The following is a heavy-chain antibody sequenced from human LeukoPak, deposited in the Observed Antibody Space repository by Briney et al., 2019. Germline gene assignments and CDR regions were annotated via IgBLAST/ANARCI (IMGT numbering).Heavy chain of an antibody. V-gene: IGHV1-2*04. CDR3: ARSSDPWFGELGPRFDY. D-gene: IGHD3-10*01. CDR1: GYTFTGYY. Sequence: GASVKVSCKASGYTFTGYYMHWVRQAPGQGLEWMGWINPNSGGTNYAQKFQGWVTMTRDTSISTAYMELSRLRSDDTAVYYCARSSDPWFGELGPRFDYWGQGTLVTVSS. J-gene: IGHJ4*02. CDR2: INPNSGGT.